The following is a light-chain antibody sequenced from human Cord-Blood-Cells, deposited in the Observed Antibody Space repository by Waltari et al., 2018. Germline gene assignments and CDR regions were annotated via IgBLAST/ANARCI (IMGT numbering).Light chain of an antibody. CDR3: NSRDSSGNHYV. Sequence: VSVALGQTVRITCQGDSLRSYYASWYQQKPGQAPVLVIYGKNNRPSGIPDRFSGSSSGNTASLTITGAQAEDEADYYCNSRDSSGNHYVFGTGTKVTVL. CDR2: GKN. J-gene: IGLJ1*01. V-gene: IGLV3-19*01. CDR1: SLRSYY.